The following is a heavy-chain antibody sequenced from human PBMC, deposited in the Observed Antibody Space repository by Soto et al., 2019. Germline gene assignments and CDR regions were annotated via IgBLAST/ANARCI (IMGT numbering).Heavy chain of an antibody. D-gene: IGHD2-15*01. CDR3: ASDCSGGSCYAY. V-gene: IGHV4-59*01. CDR1: GGSISSYY. J-gene: IGHJ4*02. Sequence: SETLSLTCTVSGGSISSYYWSWIRQPPGKGLEWIGYIYYSGSTNYNPSPKSRVTISVDTSKNQFSLKLSSVTAADTAVYYCASDCSGGSCYAYWGQGTLVTVSS. CDR2: IYYSGST.